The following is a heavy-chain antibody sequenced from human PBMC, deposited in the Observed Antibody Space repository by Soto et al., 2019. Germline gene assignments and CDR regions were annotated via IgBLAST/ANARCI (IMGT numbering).Heavy chain of an antibody. CDR1: GFTFSSYG. J-gene: IGHJ6*02. CDR2: ISYDGSNK. V-gene: IGHV3-30*18. D-gene: IGHD3-10*01. CDR3: AKDRSMVRGVNTPRYYGMGV. Sequence: QVQLVESGGGVVQPGRSLRLSCAASGFTFSSYGMHWVRQAPGKGLEWVAVISYDGSNKYYADSVKGRFTISRDNSKNTRDLQKKRLRAEDTAVYYLAKDRSMVRGVNTPRYYGMGVWGQGTTVTVSS.